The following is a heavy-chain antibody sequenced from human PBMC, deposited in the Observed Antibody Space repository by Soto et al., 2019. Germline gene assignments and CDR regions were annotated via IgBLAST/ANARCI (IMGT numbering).Heavy chain of an antibody. CDR3: ARVYYDSSGYPPLGY. CDR2: ISGSGSNI. V-gene: IGHV3-21*01. D-gene: IGHD3-22*01. CDR1: GFTFSSYA. Sequence: GGSLRLSCAASGFTFSSYAMSWVRQAPGKGLEWVSAISGSGSNIYYADSVKGRFTISRDNAKNSLYLQMNSLRAEDTAVYYCARVYYDSSGYPPLGYWGQGTLVTVSS. J-gene: IGHJ4*02.